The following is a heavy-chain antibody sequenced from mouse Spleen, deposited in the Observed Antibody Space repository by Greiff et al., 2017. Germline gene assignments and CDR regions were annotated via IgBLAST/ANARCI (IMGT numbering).Heavy chain of an antibody. J-gene: IGHJ1*03. CDR1: GYSITSGYY. V-gene: IGHV3-6*01. CDR3: ASPYGSSYNWYFDV. Sequence: VQLKESGPGLVKPSQSLSLTCSVTGYSITSGYYWNWIRQFPGNKLEWMGYISYDGSNNYNPSLKNRISITRDTSKNQFFLKLNSVTTEDTATYYCASPYGSSYNWYFDVWGTGTTVTVSS. D-gene: IGHD1-1*01. CDR2: ISYDGSN.